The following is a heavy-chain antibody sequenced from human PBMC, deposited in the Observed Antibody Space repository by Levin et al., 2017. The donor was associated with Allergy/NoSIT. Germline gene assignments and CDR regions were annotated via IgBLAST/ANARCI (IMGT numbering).Heavy chain of an antibody. V-gene: IGHV4-30-4*01. J-gene: IGHJ5*02. CDR3: ARGGFGDVDP. CDR1: GGSITSGDKY. D-gene: IGHD3-10*01. Sequence: SETLSLTCSVSGGSITSGDKYWSWIRQPPGKGLEWIGYIFHSGSTHYTPSLKRRLTMSVDTSKNHVSLKLSSVTAADTAGYYCARGGFGDVDPWGQGTLVTVSS. CDR2: IFHSGST.